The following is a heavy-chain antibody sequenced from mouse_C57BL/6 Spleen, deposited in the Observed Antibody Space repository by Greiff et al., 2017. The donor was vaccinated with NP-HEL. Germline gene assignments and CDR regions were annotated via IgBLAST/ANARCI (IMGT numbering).Heavy chain of an antibody. CDR3: ARGTGGSSWFAY. CDR1: GFSLTSYG. J-gene: IGHJ3*01. Sequence: VHLVESGPGLVQPSQSLSITCTVSGFSLTSYGVHWVRQSPGKGLEWLGVIWSGGSTDYNAAFISRLSISKDNSKSQVFFKMNSLQADDTAIYYCARGTGGSSWFAYWGQGTLVTVSA. CDR2: IWSGGST. V-gene: IGHV2-2*01. D-gene: IGHD1-1*02.